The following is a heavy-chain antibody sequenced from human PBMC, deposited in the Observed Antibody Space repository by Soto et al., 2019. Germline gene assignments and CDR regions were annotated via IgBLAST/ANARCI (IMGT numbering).Heavy chain of an antibody. J-gene: IGHJ6*02. CDR3: ARDSLIPSAADYYFDMDV. CDR2: INPNSGGT. Sequence: ASVKVSCKASGYTFTGYYMHWVRQAPGQGLEWMGWINPNSGGTNYAQKFQGRVTMTTDASTRTAYMELSGLTSDDTAEYYCARDSLIPSAADYYFDMDVWGQGTTVTVSS. CDR1: GYTFTGYY. D-gene: IGHD2-21*01. V-gene: IGHV1-2*02.